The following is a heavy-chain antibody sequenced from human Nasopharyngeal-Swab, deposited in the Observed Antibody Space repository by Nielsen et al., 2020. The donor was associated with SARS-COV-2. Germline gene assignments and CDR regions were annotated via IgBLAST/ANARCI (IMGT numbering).Heavy chain of an antibody. D-gene: IGHD3-3*01. J-gene: IGHJ4*02. CDR3: ARVVSLTTIFRIEYYFDY. CDR1: GFTFSSYA. CDR2: IANDGRYK. V-gene: IGHV3-30*04. Sequence: GESLKIPCAASGFTFSSYAMNWVRQAPGKGLEWVAVIANDGRYKHYADSVKGRSTISRDNAKNSLYLQMNSLRAEDTAVYYCARVVSLTTIFRIEYYFDYWGQGTLVTVSS.